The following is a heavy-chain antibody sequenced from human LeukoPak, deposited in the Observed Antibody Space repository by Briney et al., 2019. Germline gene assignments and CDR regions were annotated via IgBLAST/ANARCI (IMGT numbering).Heavy chain of an antibody. CDR3: ARRRTARVDY. D-gene: IGHD5-18*01. CDR1: GGSISSSSYY. CDR2: IYYSGST. V-gene: IGHV4-39*01. Sequence: SETLSLTCTVSGGSISSSSYYWGWIRQPPGKGLEWIGSIYYSGSTYYNPSLKSRVTISVDTSKNQFSLKLSSVTAADTAVYYCARRRTARVDYWGQGTLVTASS. J-gene: IGHJ4*02.